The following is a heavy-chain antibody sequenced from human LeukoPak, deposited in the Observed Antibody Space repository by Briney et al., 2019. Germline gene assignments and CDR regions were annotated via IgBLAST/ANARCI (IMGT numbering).Heavy chain of an antibody. D-gene: IGHD2-8*02. J-gene: IGHJ4*02. CDR1: GFTLTSSA. V-gene: IGHV1-58*02. CDR3: AADGPAGGYFDY. CDR2: IGVGSGNT. Sequence: SAKVSCKASGFTLTSSAMQWARQARGQRLEWIRWIGVGSGNTNYAQKFQERVTITRDMSTSTAYMELSSLRSEDTAVYYCAADGPAGGYFDYWGQGTLVTVSS.